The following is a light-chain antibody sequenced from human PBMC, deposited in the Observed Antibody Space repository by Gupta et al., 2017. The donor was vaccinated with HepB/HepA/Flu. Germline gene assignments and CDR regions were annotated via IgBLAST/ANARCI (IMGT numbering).Light chain of an antibody. J-gene: IGLJ2*01. CDR2: EDN. CDR3: QEWDSTTVI. Sequence: SYDLTQPPSVSVSPGQTASIPCSGSKLGNNYVCWYQHKPGQSPVLVIFEDNKRPSGIPERFSGYNSRNTATLTISGNQTIDEADYYCQEWDSTTVIFGGGTRLSV. CDR1: KLGNNY. V-gene: IGLV3-1*01.